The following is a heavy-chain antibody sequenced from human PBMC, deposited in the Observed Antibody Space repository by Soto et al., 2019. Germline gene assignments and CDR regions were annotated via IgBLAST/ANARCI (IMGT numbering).Heavy chain of an antibody. Sequence: QVQLVESGGGVVQPGRSLRLSCAASGFTFRTYALDWVRQAPGKGLEWVAVISSDGANKYYADSVKGRFTISRDNSKNILYLQLDSLRAGYKAVYYCARDEDSKSSVGDYYYSGLDVWGQGTTVTVSS. CDR3: ARDEDSKSSVGDYYYSGLDV. V-gene: IGHV3-30-3*01. D-gene: IGHD1-26*01. J-gene: IGHJ6*02. CDR1: GFTFRTYA. CDR2: ISSDGANK.